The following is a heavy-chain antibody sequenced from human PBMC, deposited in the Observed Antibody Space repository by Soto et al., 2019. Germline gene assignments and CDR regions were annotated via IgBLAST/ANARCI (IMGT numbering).Heavy chain of an antibody. V-gene: IGHV4-31*03. CDR1: GGYISSRGYY. Sequence: QVQLQESGPGLVKPSQTLSLTCTVSGGYISSRGYYWSWIRQRPGKGLEWIGYIYYSGSTYYNPSLKSRVTISVDTSKNQFSLKLSSVTAADTAVYYCARWPQLEPRFDYWGQGTLVTVSS. CDR3: ARWPQLEPRFDY. J-gene: IGHJ4*02. CDR2: IYYSGST. D-gene: IGHD1-1*01.